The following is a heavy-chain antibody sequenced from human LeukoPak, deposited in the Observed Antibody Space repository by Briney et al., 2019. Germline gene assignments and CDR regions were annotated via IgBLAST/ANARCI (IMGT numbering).Heavy chain of an antibody. Sequence: GGSLRLSCAASGFTFSSYAMSWVRQAPGKGLEWVSAISGSGGSTYYADSVKGRFTISRDNAKNTLYLQMNSQRAEDTAVYYCATRSINLLEPVRWWGQGTLVTVSS. CDR3: ATRSINLLEPVRW. CDR2: ISGSGGST. V-gene: IGHV3-23*01. D-gene: IGHD1-1*01. CDR1: GFTFSSYA. J-gene: IGHJ4*02.